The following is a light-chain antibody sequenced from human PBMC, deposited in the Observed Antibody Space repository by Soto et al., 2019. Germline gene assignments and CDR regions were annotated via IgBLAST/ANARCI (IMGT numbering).Light chain of an antibody. V-gene: IGKV1-39*01. CDR3: QQSYNTPTWT. Sequence: DIQMTQSPSSLSASVGDRVSITCRASQSIRSYLNWYQQKPGKAPKLLIYAASSLQGGVPSRFSGSGSGTDFTLTISSLQPEDSATYYCQQSYNTPTWTFGPGTKVDIK. CDR2: AAS. J-gene: IGKJ1*01. CDR1: QSIRSY.